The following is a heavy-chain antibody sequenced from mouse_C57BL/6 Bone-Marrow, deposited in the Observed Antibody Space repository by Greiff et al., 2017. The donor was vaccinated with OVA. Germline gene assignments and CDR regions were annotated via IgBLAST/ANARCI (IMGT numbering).Heavy chain of an antibody. Sequence: EVKVVESGGGLVKPGGSLKLSCAASGFTFSSYTMSWVRQTPEKRLEWVATISGGGGNTYYPDSVKGRFTISRDNAKNTLYLQMSSLRSEDTALYYCARDYYGSSPLWYFDVWGTGTTVTVSS. CDR3: ARDYYGSSPLWYFDV. D-gene: IGHD1-1*01. CDR2: ISGGGGNT. CDR1: GFTFSSYT. J-gene: IGHJ1*03. V-gene: IGHV5-9*01.